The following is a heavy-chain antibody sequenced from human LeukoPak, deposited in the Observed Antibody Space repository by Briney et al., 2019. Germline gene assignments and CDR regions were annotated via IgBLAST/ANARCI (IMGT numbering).Heavy chain of an antibody. V-gene: IGHV5-51*01. CDR1: GYSFTSYW. J-gene: IGHJ4*02. D-gene: IGHD2-15*01. Sequence: GESLKISCKGSGYSFTSYWIGWVRQMPGKGLEWMGIIYPGDSDTRYSPSFQGQVTISADKSISTAYLQWSSLKASDTAMYYCARRGDIVAGEGAFDIWGQGTLVTVSS. CDR2: IYPGDSDT. CDR3: ARRGDIVAGEGAFDI.